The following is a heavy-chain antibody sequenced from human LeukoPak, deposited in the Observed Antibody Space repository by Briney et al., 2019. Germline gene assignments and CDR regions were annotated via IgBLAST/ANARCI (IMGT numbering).Heavy chain of an antibody. CDR2: IKEDGNEK. CDR3: ARDKRSSTRYYFDY. CDR1: GFRFSSYW. D-gene: IGHD2-2*01. Sequence: GGSLRLSCVASGFRFSSYWLTWVRQAPGKGLEWVANIKEDGNEKYYVDSVKGRFTISRDNAKNSLYLQMNSLRAEDTAVYYCARDKRSSTRYYFDYWGQGTLVTVSS. V-gene: IGHV3-7*01. J-gene: IGHJ4*02.